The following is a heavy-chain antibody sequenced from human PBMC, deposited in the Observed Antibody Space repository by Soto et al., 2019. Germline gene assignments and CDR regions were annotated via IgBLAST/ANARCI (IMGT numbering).Heavy chain of an antibody. Sequence: QIQLVESGGDVVQPGKSLRLSCAASGFNFGFFGMHWVRQAPGKGLEWVAFISGDGINTQYADSVRGRFTLSRDYSRKTMYPQMDRLRDEDTALYYCARGNLSFDFDSWGLGTLVTVSS. CDR3: ARGNLSFDFDS. V-gene: IGHV3-30*03. J-gene: IGHJ4*02. CDR1: GFNFGFFG. D-gene: IGHD1-26*01. CDR2: ISGDGINT.